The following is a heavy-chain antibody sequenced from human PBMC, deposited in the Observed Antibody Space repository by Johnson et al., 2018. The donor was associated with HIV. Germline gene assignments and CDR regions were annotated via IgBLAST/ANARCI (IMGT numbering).Heavy chain of an antibody. CDR1: GFTFSSYA. V-gene: IGHV3-30-3*01. Sequence: VQLVESGGGVVQPGRSLRLSCAASGFTFSSYAMHWVRQAPGKGLEWVAVISYDGSNKYYADSVKGRFTISRDNSKNTLYLQMNSLRAEDTAVYYCAREEGAKYAFDIWGQGTMVIVSS. D-gene: IGHD1-26*01. CDR2: ISYDGSNK. J-gene: IGHJ3*02. CDR3: AREEGAKYAFDI.